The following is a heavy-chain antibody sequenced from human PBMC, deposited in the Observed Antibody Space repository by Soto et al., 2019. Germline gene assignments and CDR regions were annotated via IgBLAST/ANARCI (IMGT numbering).Heavy chain of an antibody. D-gene: IGHD6-13*01. Sequence: QVQLVQSGAEVKKPGSSVKVSCKASGGTFSSYAISWVRQAPGQGLEWMGGIIPIFGTANYAQKFQGRVTITADESTSTAYMELSGLRSEDTAVYYCASGSYSSSSYYYYYGMDVWGQGTTVTVSS. J-gene: IGHJ6*02. CDR2: IIPIFGTA. CDR1: GGTFSSYA. CDR3: ASGSYSSSSYYYYYGMDV. V-gene: IGHV1-69*01.